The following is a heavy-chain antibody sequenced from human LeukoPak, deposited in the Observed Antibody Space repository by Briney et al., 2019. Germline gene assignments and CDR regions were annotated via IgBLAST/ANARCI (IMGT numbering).Heavy chain of an antibody. J-gene: IGHJ5*02. CDR1: GFTFSSYA. V-gene: IGHV3-30-3*01. D-gene: IGHD6-13*01. Sequence: PGGSLRLSCAASGFTFSSYAMHWVRQAPGKGLEWVAVISYDGSNKYYADSVKGRFTISRDNSKNTLYLQMNSLRAEDTAVYYCARGWSSSWFLNWFDPWGQGTLVTVSS. CDR3: ARGWSSSWFLNWFDP. CDR2: ISYDGSNK.